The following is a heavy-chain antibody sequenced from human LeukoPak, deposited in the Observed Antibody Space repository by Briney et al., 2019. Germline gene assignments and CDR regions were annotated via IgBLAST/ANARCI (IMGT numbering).Heavy chain of an antibody. CDR3: ATYDSSGYYSGPFDF. J-gene: IGHJ5*01. CDR2: IKKDGSEK. V-gene: IGHV3-7*01. Sequence: GGSLRLSCAASGFTFSSYWMSWVRQAPGKGLEWVANIKKDGSEKYYVDSVKGRFTISRDNAKTSLYLQMNSLRAEDTAVYYCATYDSSGYYSGPFDFWGQGTLVTVSS. CDR1: GFTFSSYW. D-gene: IGHD3-22*01.